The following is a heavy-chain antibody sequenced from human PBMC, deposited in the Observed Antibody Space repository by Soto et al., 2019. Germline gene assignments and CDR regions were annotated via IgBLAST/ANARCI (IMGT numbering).Heavy chain of an antibody. V-gene: IGHV1-8*01. CDR2: MNPNTGNS. Sequence: ASVKVSCKASGYTFTSSDINWVRQAPGQGLEWMGWMNPNTGNSGFAQKFQGRVTMTSDTSISTAYMELSRLRSDDTAVYYCASNYYDSSGPWFDYWGQGTLVTVSS. D-gene: IGHD3-22*01. J-gene: IGHJ4*02. CDR1: GYTFTSSD. CDR3: ASNYYDSSGPWFDY.